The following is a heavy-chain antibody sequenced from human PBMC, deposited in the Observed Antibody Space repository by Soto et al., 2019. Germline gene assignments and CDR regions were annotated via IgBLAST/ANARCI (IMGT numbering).Heavy chain of an antibody. J-gene: IGHJ4*02. CDR1: GFTFSSYG. CDR3: AKEANPSGYYYFDY. D-gene: IGHD3-22*01. V-gene: IGHV3-30*18. Sequence: PGGSLRLSCAASGFTFSSYGMHWVRQAPGKGLEWVAVISYDGSNKYYADSVKGRFTISRDNSKNTLYLQMNSLRAEDTAVYYCAKEANPSGYYYFDYWGQGTLVTVSS. CDR2: ISYDGSNK.